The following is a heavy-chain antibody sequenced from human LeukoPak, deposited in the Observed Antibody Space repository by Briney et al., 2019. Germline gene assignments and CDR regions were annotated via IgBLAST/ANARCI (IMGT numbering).Heavy chain of an antibody. Sequence: ASVKVSCKASGYTFTGYYMHWVRQAPGQGLEWMGIINPSGGSTSYAQKFQGRVTMTRDMSTSTVYMELSSLRSEDTAVYYCARSSRDYYDSSGYYLGWFDPWGQGTLVTVSS. CDR2: INPSGGST. D-gene: IGHD3-22*01. CDR1: GYTFTGYY. V-gene: IGHV1-46*01. CDR3: ARSSRDYYDSSGYYLGWFDP. J-gene: IGHJ5*02.